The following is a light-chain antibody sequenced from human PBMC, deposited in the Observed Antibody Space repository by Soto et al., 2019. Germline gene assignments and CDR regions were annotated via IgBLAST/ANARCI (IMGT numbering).Light chain of an antibody. Sequence: QSALTQPASVSGSPGQSVTISCTGASSDVGGNDYVSWYQQHPGKAPKLILYEVNNRPSGVSNHFSGSKSGNTASLIISGLQADDEDDYYCSSYSTTSTLVFGSGTKLTVL. CDR3: SSYSTTSTLV. V-gene: IGLV2-14*01. CDR2: EVN. CDR1: SSDVGGNDY. J-gene: IGLJ1*01.